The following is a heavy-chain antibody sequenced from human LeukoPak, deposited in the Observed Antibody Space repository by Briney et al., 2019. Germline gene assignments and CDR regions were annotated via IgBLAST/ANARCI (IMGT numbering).Heavy chain of an antibody. CDR2: IYYSGRT. J-gene: IGHJ4*02. CDR1: GASISSGGYS. D-gene: IGHD3-3*02. Sequence: PSQTLSLTCTVSGASISSGGYSWRWIRQHPGKGLEWTGYIYYSGRTSYNPSLKSRVTISVDTSKNQFSLKLSSVTAGDTAVYYCARELGGTQGSFDYWGQGTLVTVSS. CDR3: ARELGGTQGSFDY. V-gene: IGHV4-31*03.